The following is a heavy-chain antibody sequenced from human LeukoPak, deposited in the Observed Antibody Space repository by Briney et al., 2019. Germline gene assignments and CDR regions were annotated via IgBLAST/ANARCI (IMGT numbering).Heavy chain of an antibody. D-gene: IGHD3-22*01. CDR1: GYTFTSYY. J-gene: IGHJ4*02. Sequence: ASVKVSCKASGYTFTSYYMHWVRQAPGQGLEWMGIINPSGGSTSYAQKFQGRVTMTRDTSTSTVYMELSSLRSEDTAVYYCARVSYCYDSSGYYLFDYWGQGTLVTVS. CDR3: ARVSYCYDSSGYYLFDY. CDR2: INPSGGST. V-gene: IGHV1-46*01.